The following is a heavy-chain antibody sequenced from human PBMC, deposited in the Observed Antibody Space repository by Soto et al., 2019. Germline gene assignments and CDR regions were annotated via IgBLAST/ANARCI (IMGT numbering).Heavy chain of an antibody. J-gene: IGHJ3*02. Sequence: EVQLVESGGDLVQPGGSLRLSCVASGFTFRKYWMSWVRQTPGKGLEWVANINQDGSEKYSVDSVRGRFTISRDNSKNSLYVQMNGLRVEDTAVYYCARILEYYDSAGYYGDAYDIWGQGTRVTVS. V-gene: IGHV3-7*04. CDR3: ARILEYYDSAGYYGDAYDI. D-gene: IGHD3-22*01. CDR1: GFTFRKYW. CDR2: INQDGSEK.